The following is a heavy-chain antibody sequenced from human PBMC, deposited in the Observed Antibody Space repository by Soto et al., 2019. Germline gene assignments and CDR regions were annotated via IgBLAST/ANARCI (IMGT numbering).Heavy chain of an antibody. CDR2: ISTYSGDT. V-gene: IGHV1-18*01. J-gene: IGHJ5*02. CDR3: AREHGATTSGNWFDP. D-gene: IGHD5-12*01. Sequence: QVHLVQSGVEVKTPGASVRVSCQASGYTFFTYDISWVRQAPGQGLEWMGWISTYSGDTKYAQKFQGRVTMTTDTSTTKAYLELRSLRSDDTAVDYCAREHGATTSGNWFDPWGQGTLVTVSS. CDR1: GYTFFTYD.